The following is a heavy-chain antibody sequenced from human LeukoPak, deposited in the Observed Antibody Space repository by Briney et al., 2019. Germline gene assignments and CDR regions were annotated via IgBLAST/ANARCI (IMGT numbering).Heavy chain of an antibody. CDR1: GFTFSGYP. CDR3: ANERGYNYGYSFDY. V-gene: IGHV3-30-3*02. CDR2: ISYDGSNK. Sequence: GRSLRLSCAASGFTFSGYPIHWVRQAPGKGLEWVAVISYDGSNKYYADSVKGRFTISRDNSKNTLYLQMNSLRAEDTAVYYCANERGYNYGYSFDYWGQGTLVTVSS. D-gene: IGHD5-18*01. J-gene: IGHJ4*02.